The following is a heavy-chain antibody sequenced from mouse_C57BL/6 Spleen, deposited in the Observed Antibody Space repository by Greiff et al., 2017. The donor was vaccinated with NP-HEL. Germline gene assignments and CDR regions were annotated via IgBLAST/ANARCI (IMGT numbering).Heavy chain of an antibody. V-gene: IGHV1-4*01. CDR2: INPSSGYT. J-gene: IGHJ2*01. CDR1: GYTFTSYT. CDR3: ERGSNEWYLDY. Sequence: QVQLQQSGAELARPGASVKMSCKASGYTFTSYTMHWVKQRPGQGLEWIGYINPSSGYTKYNQKFKDKATLTADKSSSTAYMQLSSLTSEDSAVYYSERGSNEWYLDYWGQGTTLTVSS. D-gene: IGHD2-5*01.